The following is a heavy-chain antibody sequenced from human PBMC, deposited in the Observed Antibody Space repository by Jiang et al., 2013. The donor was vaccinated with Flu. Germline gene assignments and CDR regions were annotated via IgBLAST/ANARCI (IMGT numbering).Heavy chain of an antibody. D-gene: IGHD1-26*01. CDR2: INTGNGNT. Sequence: VKKPGASVKVSCKASGYTFTAHTMHWVRQAPGQRLEWMAWINTGNGNTRYSQKFQGRVTISRDTIATTAYMELSGLTSEDTAVYYCARDSSGATRGFDYWGQGTLVTVSS. J-gene: IGHJ4*02. CDR3: ARDSSGATRGFDY. V-gene: IGHV1-3*04. CDR1: GYTFTAHT.